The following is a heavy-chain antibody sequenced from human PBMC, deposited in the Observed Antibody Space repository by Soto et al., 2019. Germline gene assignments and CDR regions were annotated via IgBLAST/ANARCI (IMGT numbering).Heavy chain of an antibody. Sequence: GEFLKISCKGSGYSLTSYWISWVRQMPGKGLEWMGRIDPSDSYTNYSPSFQGHVTISVDKSISTAYLQWSSLKASDTAMYYCARHINTQGGARHWGQGTLVTVSS. J-gene: IGHJ4*02. CDR1: GYSLTSYW. CDR3: ARHINTQGGARH. D-gene: IGHD1-26*01. CDR2: IDPSDSYT. V-gene: IGHV5-10-1*01.